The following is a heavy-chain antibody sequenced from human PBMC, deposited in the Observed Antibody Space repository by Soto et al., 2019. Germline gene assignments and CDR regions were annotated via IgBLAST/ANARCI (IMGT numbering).Heavy chain of an antibody. CDR2: IIPIFGTA. Sequence: SVKVSCKASGGTFSSYAISWVRQAPGQGLEWMGGIIPIFGTANYAQKFQGRVTITADESTSTAYMELSSLRSEDTAVYYCARDHGDYGVTYYGMDVWGQGTTVTVSS. V-gene: IGHV1-69*13. CDR3: ARDHGDYGVTYYGMDV. CDR1: GGTFSSYA. D-gene: IGHD4-17*01. J-gene: IGHJ6*02.